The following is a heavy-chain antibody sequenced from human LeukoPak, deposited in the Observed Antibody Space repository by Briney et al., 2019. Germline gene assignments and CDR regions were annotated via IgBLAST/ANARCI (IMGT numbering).Heavy chain of an antibody. Sequence: ASVKVSCKASGYTFTSYHMHWVRQAPGQGLEWMGWINPNSGGTNYAQKFQGRVTMTRDTSISTAYMELSRLRSDDTAVYYCARGGNNYYDYVWGSYRYTRPWFDPWGQGTLVTVSS. J-gene: IGHJ5*02. D-gene: IGHD3-16*02. CDR2: INPNSGGT. CDR3: ARGGNNYYDYVWGSYRYTRPWFDP. CDR1: GYTFTSYH. V-gene: IGHV1-2*02.